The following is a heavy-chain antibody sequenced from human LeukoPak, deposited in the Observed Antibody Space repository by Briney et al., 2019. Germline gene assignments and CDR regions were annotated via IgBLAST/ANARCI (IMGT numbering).Heavy chain of an antibody. D-gene: IGHD3-9*01. Sequence: SETLSLTCTVSGGSISSYYWSWIRQPAGKGLEWIGRIYTSGSTNYNPSLKSRVTMSVDTSKSQFSLKLSSVTAADTAVYYCARGFYDILTGNNWFDPWGQGTLVTVSS. CDR1: GGSISSYY. J-gene: IGHJ5*02. V-gene: IGHV4-4*07. CDR3: ARGFYDILTGNNWFDP. CDR2: IYTSGST.